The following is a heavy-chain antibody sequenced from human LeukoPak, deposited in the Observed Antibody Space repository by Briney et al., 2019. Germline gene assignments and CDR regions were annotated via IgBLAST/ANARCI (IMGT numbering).Heavy chain of an antibody. V-gene: IGHV4-30-2*01. CDR2: IYHSGST. J-gene: IGHJ4*02. D-gene: IGHD3-22*01. Sequence: SETLSLTCTVSGGSISSGGYSWSWIRQPPGKGLEWIGYIYHSGSTYCNPSLKSRVTISVDTSKNQFPLKLSSVTAADTAVYYCARGGSHDYYDSSGYLYYFDYWGQGTLVTVSS. CDR1: GGSISSGGYS. CDR3: ARGGSHDYYDSSGYLYYFDY.